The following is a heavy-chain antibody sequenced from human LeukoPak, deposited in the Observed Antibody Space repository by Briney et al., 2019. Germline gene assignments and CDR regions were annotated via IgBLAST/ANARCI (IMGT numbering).Heavy chain of an antibody. Sequence: PSETLSLTRTVSGGSIRGYYWSWIRQPPGKGLEWIGYIHYTGSTDYNPSLNSRLTMSVDTSKNQFSLNLSSVTAADTAVYYCARGYGSGSYNNFNHWGQGILVTVSS. CDR2: IHYTGST. V-gene: IGHV4-59*01. D-gene: IGHD3-10*01. CDR1: GGSIRGYY. J-gene: IGHJ4*02. CDR3: ARGYGSGSYNNFNH.